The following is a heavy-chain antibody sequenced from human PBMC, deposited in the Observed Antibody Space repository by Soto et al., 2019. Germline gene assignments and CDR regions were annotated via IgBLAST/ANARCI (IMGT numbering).Heavy chain of an antibody. J-gene: IGHJ4*02. D-gene: IGHD1-26*01. V-gene: IGHV1-69*12. CDR1: GGTFSSYA. Sequence: QVQLVQSGAEVKKPGSSVKVSCKASGGTFSSYAISWVRQAPGQGLEWMGGIIPIFGTANYAQKFQGRVTITADESTSTAYMELSSLISEDTAVYYCSAASYGPSGSYSGAGYWGQGTLVTVSS. CDR2: IIPIFGTA. CDR3: SAASYGPSGSYSGAGY.